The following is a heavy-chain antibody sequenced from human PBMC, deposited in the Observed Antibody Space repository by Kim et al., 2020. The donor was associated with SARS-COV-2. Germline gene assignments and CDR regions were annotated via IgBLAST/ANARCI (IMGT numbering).Heavy chain of an antibody. J-gene: IGHJ5*02. V-gene: IGHV3-48*02. D-gene: IGHD2-2*01. CDR1: GFTFSTYT. Sequence: GGSLRLSCAASGFTFSTYTMNWVRQAPGKGLEWISSIGSDSTTKYYAGSVRGRFTISRDNAENSLFLQMNSLKDEDTSVYYCAIHCSSSTCQGFDPWGQG. CDR2: IGSDSTTK. CDR3: AIHCSSSTCQGFDP.